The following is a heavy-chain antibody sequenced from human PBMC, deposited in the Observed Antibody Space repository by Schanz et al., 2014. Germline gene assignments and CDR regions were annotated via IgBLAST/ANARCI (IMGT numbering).Heavy chain of an antibody. CDR3: ARPLGPNYSYYGLDV. CDR1: GFTFSSYW. V-gene: IGHV3-74*01. Sequence: EVQLVESGGGLVRPGGSLRLSCAASGFTFSSYWMHWVRQAPGKGLVWVSRINSDGSTTIYADSVKGRFTISRDNAKNTLYLQMNSLRAEDTAVYYCARPLGPNYSYYGLDVWGQGTTVTVSS. J-gene: IGHJ6*02. CDR2: INSDGSTT.